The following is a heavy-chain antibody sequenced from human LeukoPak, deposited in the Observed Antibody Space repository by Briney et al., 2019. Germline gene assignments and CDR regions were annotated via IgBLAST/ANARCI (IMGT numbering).Heavy chain of an antibody. CDR1: GFTFSSYG. V-gene: IGHV3-30*02. D-gene: IGHD3-3*01. Sequence: PGGSLRLSCAASGFTFSSYGMHWVRPAPGKGLEWVAFIRYDGSNKYYADSVKGRFTISRDNSKNTLYLQMNSLRAEDTAVYYCARDGVFGVPNIPYFDYWGQGTLVTVSS. CDR2: IRYDGSNK. CDR3: ARDGVFGVPNIPYFDY. J-gene: IGHJ4*02.